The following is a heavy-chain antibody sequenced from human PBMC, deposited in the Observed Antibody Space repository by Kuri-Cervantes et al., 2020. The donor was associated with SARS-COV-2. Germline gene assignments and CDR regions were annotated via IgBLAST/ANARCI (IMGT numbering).Heavy chain of an antibody. D-gene: IGHD1-26*01. CDR3: ARDRGSYYSTDYYYYYMDV. CDR1: GYTFTSYG. J-gene: IGHJ6*03. CDR2: ISAYNGNT. V-gene: IGHV1-18*01. Sequence: ASVKVSCKASGYTFTSYGISWVRQAPGQGLEWMGWISAYNGNTNYAQKLQGRVTMTTDTSTSTAYMELRSLRSDVTAVYYCARDRGSYYSTDYYYYYMDVWGKGTTVTVSS.